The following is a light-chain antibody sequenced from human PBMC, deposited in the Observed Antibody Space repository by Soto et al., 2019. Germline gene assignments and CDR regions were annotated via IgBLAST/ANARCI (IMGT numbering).Light chain of an antibody. V-gene: IGKV3D-11*01. CDR3: QQRHMWPIT. CDR1: QYINTR. Sequence: EIVLTQSPATLSSFPGDRVTLSCRASQYINTRLAWYQHRPGQAPRLLIYQTSIRAAGIPARFSASGTGTDFTLTISSLEPEDSAVYYFQQRHMWPITLGQGTRREI. CDR2: QTS. J-gene: IGKJ5*01.